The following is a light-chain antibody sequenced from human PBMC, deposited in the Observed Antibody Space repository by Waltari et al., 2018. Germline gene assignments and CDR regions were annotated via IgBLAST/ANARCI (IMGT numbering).Light chain of an antibody. J-gene: IGKJ4*01. CDR1: ESLVYSDGNTY. V-gene: IGKV2-30*01. Sequence: DVVMTQSPLSLPVTLGQPASISCRSRESLVYSDGNTYWNWFQQRPGQCPRRLIYKFSNRDSGVPDRFSGSGSGTDFTLKISRVEAEDVGVYYCMQGKSWPLTFGGGTKVEIK. CDR2: KFS. CDR3: MQGKSWPLT.